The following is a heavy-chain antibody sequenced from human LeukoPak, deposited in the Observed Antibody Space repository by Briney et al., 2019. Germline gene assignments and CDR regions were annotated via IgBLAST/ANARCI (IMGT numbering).Heavy chain of an antibody. CDR3: AREPTTNDY. V-gene: IGHV4-30-4*01. J-gene: IGHJ4*02. CDR2: IYYSGST. D-gene: IGHD4-17*01. Sequence: SETLSLTWTVSGGSISSGDYYWSWIRQLPGKGLEWIGYIYYSGSTFYNPSLKSRITISIDTSKNQFSLKLSSVTAADTAVYYCAREPTTNDYWGQGTLVTVSS. CDR1: GGSISSGDYY.